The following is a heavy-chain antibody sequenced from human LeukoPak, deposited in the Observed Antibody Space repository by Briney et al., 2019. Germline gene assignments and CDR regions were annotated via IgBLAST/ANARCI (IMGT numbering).Heavy chain of an antibody. D-gene: IGHD3-3*01. CDR1: GYTFTSYG. Sequence: ASVKVSCKASGYTFTSYGISWVRQAPGQGLEWMGWISAYNGNTNYAQKLQGRVTMTTDTSTSTAYMELRSLRSDDTAVYYCAREWNDFWSGWGTYGMDVWGQGTTVTVSS. V-gene: IGHV1-18*01. CDR2: ISAYNGNT. CDR3: AREWNDFWSGWGTYGMDV. J-gene: IGHJ6*02.